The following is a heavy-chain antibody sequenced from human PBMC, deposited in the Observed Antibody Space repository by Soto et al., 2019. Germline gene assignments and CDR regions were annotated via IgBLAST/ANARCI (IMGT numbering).Heavy chain of an antibody. J-gene: IGHJ3*02. CDR3: ARVQYDAFDI. Sequence: QVQLQASGPGLVKPSETLSLTCTVSGGSISSYYWSWIRQPPGKGLEWIGSIYYSGSTNYNPSLKRRGTISVDTTKNKFSLKLSSVTAADTAVYYCARVQYDAFDIWGQGTMGTVSS. D-gene: IGHD3-10*01. CDR2: IYYSGST. CDR1: GGSISSYY. V-gene: IGHV4-59*01.